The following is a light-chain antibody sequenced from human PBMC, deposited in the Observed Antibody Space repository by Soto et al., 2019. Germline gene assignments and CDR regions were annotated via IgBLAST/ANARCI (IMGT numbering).Light chain of an antibody. V-gene: IGKV3-15*01. CDR2: GAS. CDR3: QQYDTWPPHT. Sequence: EIVMTQSPATLSVSPGERATLSCRASQSIATHLAWYQQKPSQTPRLLIYGASTRATGVPARFSGSGSGTEFTLTISSLQSEDFAVYYCQQYDTWPPHTFGQGTRLEIK. CDR1: QSIATH. J-gene: IGKJ2*01.